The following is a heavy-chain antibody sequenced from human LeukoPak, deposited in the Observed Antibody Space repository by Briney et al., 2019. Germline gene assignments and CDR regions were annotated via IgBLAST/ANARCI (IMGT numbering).Heavy chain of an antibody. V-gene: IGHV4-34*01. CDR2: INHSGST. CDR3: ARPSGYRVT. J-gene: IGHJ4*02. CDR1: GGSFSGYY. D-gene: IGHD3-22*01. Sequence: PSETLSLTCAVYGGSFSGYYWSWIRQPPGKGLEWIGEINHSGSTNYNPSLKSRVTISVDTSKNHFSLKLSSVTAADTAVYYCARPSGYRVTWGQGTLVTVSS.